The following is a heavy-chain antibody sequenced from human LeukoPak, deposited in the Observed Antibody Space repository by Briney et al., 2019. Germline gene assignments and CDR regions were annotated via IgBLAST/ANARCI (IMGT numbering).Heavy chain of an antibody. D-gene: IGHD5-24*01. J-gene: IGHJ4*02. Sequence: PGGSLRLSCAASGFVFRSYAMSWVRQAPGKGLEWVSGISSSGGSTYHADSVRGRFTISRDNSKNTQYLQMNSLRVEDTAVYYCARGAGYNYPYYFDYWGQGTLVTVSS. CDR2: ISSSGGST. CDR3: ARGAGYNYPYYFDY. V-gene: IGHV3-23*01. CDR1: GFVFRSYA.